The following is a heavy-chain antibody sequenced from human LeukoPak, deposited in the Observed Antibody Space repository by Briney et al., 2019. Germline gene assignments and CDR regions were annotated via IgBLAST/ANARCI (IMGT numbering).Heavy chain of an antibody. V-gene: IGHV3-53*01. CDR1: GFTVSSNY. Sequence: PGGSLRLSYAASGFTVSSNYMSWVRQAPGKGLEWVSVIYSGGSTYYADSVKGRFTISRDNSKNTLYLQMNSLRAEDTAVYYCARDTDYEMGYGMDVWGQGTTVTVSS. J-gene: IGHJ6*02. CDR2: IYSGGST. D-gene: IGHD4-17*01. CDR3: ARDTDYEMGYGMDV.